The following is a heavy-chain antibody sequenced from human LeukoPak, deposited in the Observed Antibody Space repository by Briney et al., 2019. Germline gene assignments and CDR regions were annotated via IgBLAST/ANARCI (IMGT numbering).Heavy chain of an antibody. V-gene: IGHV3-30*12. CDR3: AREYSSGWYIDAFDI. J-gene: IGHJ3*02. Sequence: GGSLRLSCAASGFTFSSYGMHWVRQAPGKGLEWVAVISYDGSNKYYADSVKGRFTISRDNSKNTLYLQMNSLRAEDTAVYHCAREYSSGWYIDAFDIWDQGTMVTVSS. D-gene: IGHD6-19*01. CDR1: GFTFSSYG. CDR2: ISYDGSNK.